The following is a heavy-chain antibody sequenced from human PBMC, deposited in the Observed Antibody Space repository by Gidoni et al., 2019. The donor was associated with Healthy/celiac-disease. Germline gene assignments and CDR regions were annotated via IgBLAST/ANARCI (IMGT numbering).Heavy chain of an antibody. V-gene: IGHV4-59*01. CDR3: ARVMGKYYYDSSGYWVDY. Sequence: QVQLQESGPGLVKPSETLSLTCTVPGGSISSYYWSWIRQPPGKGLEWIGYIYYSGSTNYNPSLKSRVTISVDTSKNQFSLKLSSVTAADTAVYYCARVMGKYYYDSSGYWVDYWGQGTLVTVSS. CDR2: IYYSGST. D-gene: IGHD3-22*01. CDR1: GGSISSYY. J-gene: IGHJ4*02.